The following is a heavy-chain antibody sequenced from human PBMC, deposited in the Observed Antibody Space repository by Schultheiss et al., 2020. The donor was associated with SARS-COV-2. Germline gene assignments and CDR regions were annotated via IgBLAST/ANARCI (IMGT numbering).Heavy chain of an antibody. Sequence: GGSLRLSCAASGFTFSSYEMNWVRQAPGKGLEWVSYISSSGSTIYYADSVKGRFTISRDNAKNSLYLQMNSLRAEDTAVYYCARHTARRPLDYWGQGTLVTVSS. J-gene: IGHJ4*02. CDR2: ISSSGSTI. CDR3: ARHTARRPLDY. D-gene: IGHD5-18*01. V-gene: IGHV3-48*03. CDR1: GFTFSSYE.